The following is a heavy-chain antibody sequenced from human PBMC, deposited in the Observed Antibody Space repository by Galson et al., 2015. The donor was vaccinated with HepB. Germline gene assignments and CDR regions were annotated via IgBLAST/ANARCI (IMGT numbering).Heavy chain of an antibody. CDR3: ARATSGGYCSRTDCYYFDN. CDR1: GFSVSTNY. CDR2: IYSGGYR. V-gene: IGHV3-53*01. D-gene: IGHD2-2*01. J-gene: IGHJ4*02. Sequence: SLRLSCAASGFSVSTNYMTWVRQAPGEGLEWVAIIYSGGYRSYADSVKGRFTISRDNSKNTVFLQMNSLRAEDTAVYYCARATSGGYCSRTDCYYFDNWGQGTLVTVSS.